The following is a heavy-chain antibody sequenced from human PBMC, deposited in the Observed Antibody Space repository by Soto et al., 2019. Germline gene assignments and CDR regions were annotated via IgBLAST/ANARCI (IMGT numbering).Heavy chain of an antibody. CDR3: ARHRLMMYSMGAIDL. D-gene: IGHD2-8*01. V-gene: IGHV4-34*01. CDR1: GGSFTGYS. Sequence: PSETLSLTCAVYGGSFTGYSWTWIRQPPGKGLEWIGQINHSGSTIYSTSLKSRLTISVGTSKNQFSLELSSVTAADTALYYCARHRLMMYSMGAIDLWGQGTTVTVSS. J-gene: IGHJ3*01. CDR2: INHSGST.